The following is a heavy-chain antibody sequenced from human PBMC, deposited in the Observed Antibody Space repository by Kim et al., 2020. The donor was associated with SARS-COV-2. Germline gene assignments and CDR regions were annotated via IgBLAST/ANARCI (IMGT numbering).Heavy chain of an antibody. D-gene: IGHD3-10*01. V-gene: IGHV4-39*01. Sequence: PSLRSPVTISVATSKTQFSLKLSSVTAADTAVYYCARQVTMVRGDDYFDYWGQGTLVTVSS. J-gene: IGHJ4*02. CDR3: ARQVTMVRGDDYFDY.